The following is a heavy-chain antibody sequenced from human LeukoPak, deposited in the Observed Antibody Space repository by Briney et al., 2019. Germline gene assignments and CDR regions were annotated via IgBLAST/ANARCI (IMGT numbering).Heavy chain of an antibody. CDR1: GFTFSNAW. J-gene: IGHJ4*02. D-gene: IGHD1-26*01. Sequence: GGSLRLSCAASGFTFSNAWMSWVRQAPGKGLEWVGRIKSKTDGGTTDYAAPVKGRFTISRDDSKNTLYLQMNSLKTEDTAVYYCTTRVPSGSYEVLLHDYWGQGTLVTVSS. CDR3: TTRVPSGSYEVLLHDY. V-gene: IGHV3-15*01. CDR2: IKSKTDGGTT.